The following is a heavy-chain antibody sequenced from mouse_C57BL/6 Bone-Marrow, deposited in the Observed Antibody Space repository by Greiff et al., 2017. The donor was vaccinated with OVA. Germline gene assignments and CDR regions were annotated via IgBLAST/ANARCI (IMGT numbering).Heavy chain of an antibody. Sequence: QVQLKQPGAELVKPGASVKMSCKASGYTFTSYWITWVKQRPGQGLEWIGDIYPGSGSTNYNEKFKSKATLTVDTSSSTAYMQLSSLTSEDSAVYYCARKVYDYGQGFDYWGQGTTLTVSS. CDR2: IYPGSGST. J-gene: IGHJ2*01. D-gene: IGHD2-4*01. CDR1: GYTFTSYW. V-gene: IGHV1-55*01. CDR3: ARKVYDYGQGFDY.